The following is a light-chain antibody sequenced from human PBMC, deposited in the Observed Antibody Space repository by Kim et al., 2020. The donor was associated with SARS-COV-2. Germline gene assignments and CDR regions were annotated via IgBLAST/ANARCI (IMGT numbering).Light chain of an antibody. CDR1: SSDIGNYNY. Sequence: QSALTKPASVSGSPGQSITISCTGTSSDIGNYNYVSWYQQHPGKAPKLMIYDVNKRPSGVSYRFSGSKSGNTASLTISGLQAEDEADYYCSSYTTSGTLLFGGGTQLTVL. J-gene: IGLJ2*01. CDR3: SSYTTSGTLL. CDR2: DVN. V-gene: IGLV2-14*01.